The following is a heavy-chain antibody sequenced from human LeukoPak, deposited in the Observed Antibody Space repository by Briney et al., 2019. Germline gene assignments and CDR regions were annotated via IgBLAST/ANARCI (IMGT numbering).Heavy chain of an antibody. CDR3: ARPRVAGSFDY. V-gene: IGHV1-18*01. D-gene: IGHD6-19*01. Sequence: ASVKVSCKTSGYTFTSYSISWVRQAPGQGLEWMGWISGYNANTNYGQKFQGRVTMTIDTSTTTVYMELRSLRSDDTAVYYCARPRVAGSFDYWGQGTLVTVSS. CDR2: ISGYNANT. J-gene: IGHJ4*02. CDR1: GYTFTSYS.